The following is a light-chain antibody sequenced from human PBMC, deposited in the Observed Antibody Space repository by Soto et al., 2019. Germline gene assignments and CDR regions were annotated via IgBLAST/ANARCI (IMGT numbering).Light chain of an antibody. Sequence: EIVMTQSPATLSVSPGERATLSCRASHSISSNLAWFQQKPGQTPRLLIYDASTRATGIPARFSGSGSGTEFTLTISSLQSEDFAVYYCQEYNIWPLYTFGQGTKLEIK. CDR3: QEYNIWPLYT. CDR1: HSISSN. V-gene: IGKV3-15*01. J-gene: IGKJ2*01. CDR2: DAS.